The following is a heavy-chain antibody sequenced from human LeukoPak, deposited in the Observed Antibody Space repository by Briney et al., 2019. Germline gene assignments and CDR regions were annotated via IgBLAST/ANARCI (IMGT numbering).Heavy chain of an antibody. CDR2: INHSGST. Sequence: SETLSLTCAVYGGSFSGYYWSWIRQPPGKGLEWIGEINHSGSTNYSSSLKSRVTISADTSKNQFSLKLSSVTAADTAVYYCARGRRYYYDSSGAYYFDYWGQGTLVTVSS. V-gene: IGHV4-34*01. CDR1: GGSFSGYY. D-gene: IGHD3-22*01. J-gene: IGHJ4*02. CDR3: ARGRRYYYDSSGAYYFDY.